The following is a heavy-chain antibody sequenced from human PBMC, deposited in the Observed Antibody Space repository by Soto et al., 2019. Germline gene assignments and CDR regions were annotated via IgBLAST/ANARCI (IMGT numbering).Heavy chain of an antibody. CDR3: SRERLIKSLLI. CDR1: GFAFSTYV. CDR2: IWYDGSNK. D-gene: IGHD6-25*01. Sequence: GGSLRLSCAASGFAFSTYVIHWVRQAPGKGLEWVAVIWYDGSNKYYADSVQGRFTVSRDNSKNTLYLQMNSLRAEDTAVYLFSRERLIKSLLIWAPAPLLTV. J-gene: IGHJ4*03. V-gene: IGHV3-33*01.